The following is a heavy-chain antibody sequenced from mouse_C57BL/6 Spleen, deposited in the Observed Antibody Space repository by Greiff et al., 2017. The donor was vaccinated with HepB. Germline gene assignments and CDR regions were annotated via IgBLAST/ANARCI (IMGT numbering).Heavy chain of an antibody. V-gene: IGHV5-4*01. J-gene: IGHJ3*01. CDR2: ISDGGSYT. CDR1: GFTFSNYA. Sequence: EVKLVESGGGLVKPGGSLKLSCAASGFTFSNYAMSWVRQTPEKRLEWVATISDGGSYTYYPDNVKGRFTISRDNAKNNLYLQMSHLKSEDTAMYYCARDQLRNWGQGTLVTVSA. CDR3: ARDQLRN. D-gene: IGHD1-1*01.